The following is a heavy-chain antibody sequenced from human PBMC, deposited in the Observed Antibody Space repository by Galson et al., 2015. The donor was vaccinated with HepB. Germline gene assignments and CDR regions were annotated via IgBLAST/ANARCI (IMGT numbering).Heavy chain of an antibody. CDR2: IIPILGIA. J-gene: IGHJ5*02. Sequence: SVKVSCKASGGTFSSYTISWVRQAPGQGLEWMGRIIPILGIANYAQKFQGRVTITADKSTSTAYMELSSLRSEDTAVYYCARDSSSGWKGGWFDPWGQGTLVTVSS. D-gene: IGHD6-19*01. V-gene: IGHV1-69*04. CDR1: GGTFSSYT. CDR3: ARDSSSGWKGGWFDP.